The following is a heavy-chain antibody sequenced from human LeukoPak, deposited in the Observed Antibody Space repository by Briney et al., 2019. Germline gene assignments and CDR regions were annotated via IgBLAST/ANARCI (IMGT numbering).Heavy chain of an antibody. D-gene: IGHD6-13*01. CDR3: AKDLVGSSWYG. Sequence: GGSLRLSRAASGFTFSSYAMSWVRQAPGKGLEWVSAISGSGGSTYYADSVKGRFTISRDNSKNTLYLQMNSLRAEDTAVYYCAKDLVGSSWYGRGQGTLVTVSS. J-gene: IGHJ4*02. V-gene: IGHV3-23*01. CDR2: ISGSGGST. CDR1: GFTFSSYA.